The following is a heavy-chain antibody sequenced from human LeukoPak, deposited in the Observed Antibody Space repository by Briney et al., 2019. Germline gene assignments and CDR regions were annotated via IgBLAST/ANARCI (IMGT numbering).Heavy chain of an antibody. CDR2: FYFSGST. D-gene: IGHD6-13*01. CDR3: AREHGYTSSWYVDY. V-gene: IGHV4-59*01. CDR1: GGSISSYY. Sequence: SETLSLTCTVSGGSISSYYWSWIRQPPGKGLEWIGYFYFSGSTNYNPSLKSRVTISVDTSRNQFSLKLSSVTAADTAVYYFAREHGYTSSWYVDYWGQGRLVTVSS. J-gene: IGHJ4*02.